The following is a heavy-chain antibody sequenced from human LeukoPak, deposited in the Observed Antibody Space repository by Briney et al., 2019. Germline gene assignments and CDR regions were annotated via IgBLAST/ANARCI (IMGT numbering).Heavy chain of an antibody. CDR3: ARPNSSGYYAGAFDI. CDR2: INHSGST. D-gene: IGHD3-22*01. Sequence: SETLSLTCAVYGGSFSGYYWSWIRQPPGKGLEWIGEINHSGSTNYNPSLKSRVTISVDTSKNQFSLKLSSVTAADTAVYYCARPNSSGYYAGAFDIWGQGTMVTVSS. CDR1: GGSFSGYY. V-gene: IGHV4-34*01. J-gene: IGHJ3*02.